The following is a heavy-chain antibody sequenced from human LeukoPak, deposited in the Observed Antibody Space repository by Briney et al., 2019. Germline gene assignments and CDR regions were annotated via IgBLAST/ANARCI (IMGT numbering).Heavy chain of an antibody. CDR2: ISYDGNNQ. CDR3: AKISGYDFYYYYYYMDV. CDR1: GFTFSSYT. J-gene: IGHJ6*03. V-gene: IGHV3-30*04. D-gene: IGHD5-12*01. Sequence: GGSLRLSCAASGFTFSSYTMHWVRQAPGKGLEWVAFISYDGNNQYYPDSVKGRFTISRDNSKNTLYLQMNSLRAEDTAVYYCAKISGYDFYYYYYYMDVWGKGTTVTISS.